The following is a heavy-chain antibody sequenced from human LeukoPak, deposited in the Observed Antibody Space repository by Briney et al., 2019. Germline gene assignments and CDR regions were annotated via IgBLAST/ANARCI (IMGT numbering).Heavy chain of an antibody. CDR1: GYTFTSYY. V-gene: IGHV1-46*01. Sequence: ASVKVSCKASGYTFTSYYMHWVRQAPGQGLGWMGIINPSGGSTSYAQKFQGRVTMTRDTSTSTVYMELSSLRSEDTAVYYCARLTGELLRSLHAFDIWGQGTMVTVSS. J-gene: IGHJ3*02. D-gene: IGHD1-26*01. CDR3: ARLTGELLRSLHAFDI. CDR2: INPSGGST.